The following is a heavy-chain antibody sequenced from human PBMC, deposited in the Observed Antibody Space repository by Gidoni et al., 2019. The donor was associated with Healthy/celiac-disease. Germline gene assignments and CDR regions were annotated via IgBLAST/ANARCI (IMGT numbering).Heavy chain of an antibody. J-gene: IGHJ5*02. V-gene: IGHV1-69*01. CDR3: ARGSTSSELRYFDWLLGSGWFDP. CDR1: GSTFNSYA. CDR2: IIPIFGTA. Sequence: QVHLLHSGAEVKKPGSSVKVSCKASGSTFNSYAIIWVRQAPGQGLEWMGGIIPIFGTANNEQKFQGRVTITADESTSTAYMELSSLRSEDTAVYYCARGSTSSELRYFDWLLGSGWFDPWGQGTLVTVSS. D-gene: IGHD3-9*01.